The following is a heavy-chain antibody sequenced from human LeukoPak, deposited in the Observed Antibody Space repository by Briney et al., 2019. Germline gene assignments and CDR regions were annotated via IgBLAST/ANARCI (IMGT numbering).Heavy chain of an antibody. CDR2: IIPIFGTA. D-gene: IGHD5-18*01. Sequence: SVKVSCKASGGTFSSYAISWVRQAPGQGLAWMGGIIPIFGTANYAQKFQGRVTITADESTSTAYMELSSLRSEDTAVYYCARDRGYSYGTFDYWGQGTLVTVSS. J-gene: IGHJ4*02. CDR3: ARDRGYSYGTFDY. V-gene: IGHV1-69*01. CDR1: GGTFSSYA.